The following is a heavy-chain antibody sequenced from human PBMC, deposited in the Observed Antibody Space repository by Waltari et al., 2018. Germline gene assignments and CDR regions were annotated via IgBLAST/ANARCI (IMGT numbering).Heavy chain of an antibody. Sequence: EVQLVESGGGLVKPGGSLRLSCATSGFTFSSYSMNWVRQAPGKGLEWVSSISSSSTYIYYTDAVKGRFTISRDNAKNSLYLQMSSLRAEDTAVYYCARDQPGDQQLVRTLDYWGQGTLVTVSS. D-gene: IGHD6-13*01. J-gene: IGHJ4*02. V-gene: IGHV3-21*01. CDR1: GFTFSSYS. CDR3: ARDQPGDQQLVRTLDY. CDR2: ISSSSTYI.